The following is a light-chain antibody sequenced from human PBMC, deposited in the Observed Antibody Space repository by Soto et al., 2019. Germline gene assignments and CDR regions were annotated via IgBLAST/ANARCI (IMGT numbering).Light chain of an antibody. J-gene: IGKJ5*01. Sequence: EIVLTQSPAILSLSPGERATLSCRASQSVSSYLAWYQQKPGQAPRLLIYDASNRATGIPARFSGSGSGTDFTLTISRLEPEDFAVNYCQQYSSSPPITFGQGTRLEIK. CDR3: QQYSSSPPIT. CDR2: DAS. CDR1: QSVSSY. V-gene: IGKV3-11*01.